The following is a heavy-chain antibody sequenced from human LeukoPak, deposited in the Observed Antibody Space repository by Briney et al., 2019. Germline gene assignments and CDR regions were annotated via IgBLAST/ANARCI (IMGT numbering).Heavy chain of an antibody. CDR3: ARDKIRYSSSWYYMGSDS. Sequence: SQTLSLTCTVSGGSISSGSYYWSWIRQPAGKGLEWIGRIYTSGSTNYNPSLKSRVTIAVDTSKNQFSLKLSSVTAADTAVYYCARDKIRYSSSWYYMGSDSWGQGTLVTVSS. CDR1: GGSISSGSYY. J-gene: IGHJ4*02. D-gene: IGHD6-13*01. V-gene: IGHV4-61*02. CDR2: IYTSGST.